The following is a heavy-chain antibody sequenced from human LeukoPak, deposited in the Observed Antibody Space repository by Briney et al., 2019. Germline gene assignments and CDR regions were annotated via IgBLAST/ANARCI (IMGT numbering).Heavy chain of an antibody. Sequence: GGSLRLSCAASGFTFDDYAMHWVRQAPAQGLEWVSGISWNSGSIGYADSVKGRFTISRDNAKNSLYLQMNSLRAEDTAVYYCARDKVAAAPGDYWGQGTLVTVSS. CDR2: ISWNSGSI. V-gene: IGHV3-9*01. J-gene: IGHJ4*02. CDR3: ARDKVAAAPGDY. CDR1: GFTFDDYA. D-gene: IGHD2-2*01.